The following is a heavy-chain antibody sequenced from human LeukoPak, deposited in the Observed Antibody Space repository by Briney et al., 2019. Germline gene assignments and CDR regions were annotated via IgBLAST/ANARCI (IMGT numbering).Heavy chain of an antibody. D-gene: IGHD2/OR15-2a*01. CDR1: GFTFSSYS. CDR3: AKDRAARGRGNYFYMDV. J-gene: IGHJ6*03. V-gene: IGHV3-48*01. Sequence: GGSLRLSCAASGFTFSSYSMNWVRQAPGKGLEWVSYISSSSTIYYADSVKGRFTISRDNAKNSLYLQMNSLRPEDTALYYCAKDRAARGRGNYFYMDVWGKGTTVTVSS. CDR2: ISSSSTI.